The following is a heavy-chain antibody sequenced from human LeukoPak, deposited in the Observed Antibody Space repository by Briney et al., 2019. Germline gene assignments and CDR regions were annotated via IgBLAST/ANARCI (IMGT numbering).Heavy chain of an antibody. CDR2: IRSKAYGGTT. Sequence: GGSLRLSCTASGFTFGDYAMSWVRQAPGKGLEWVGFIRSKAYGGTTEYAASVKGRFTISRDDSKSIAYLQMNSPKTEDTAVYYCTRMTCSSTSCYQDAFDIWGQGTMVTVSS. J-gene: IGHJ3*02. CDR3: TRMTCSSTSCYQDAFDI. D-gene: IGHD2-2*01. CDR1: GFTFGDYA. V-gene: IGHV3-49*04.